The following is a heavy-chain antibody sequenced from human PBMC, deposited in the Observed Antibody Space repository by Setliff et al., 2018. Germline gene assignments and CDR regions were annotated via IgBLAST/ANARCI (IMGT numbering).Heavy chain of an antibody. V-gene: IGHV4-59*08. CDR1: GGSISNFY. CDR2: ISYGGST. CDR3: ARSPSSGAYWNPRPFYSDY. J-gene: IGHJ4*02. Sequence: SETLSLTCSVSGGSISNFYWSWIRQPPGKGLEWIGSISYGGSTTYNPSVKSRVTISLDTSKSHFSLKLDSVTAADTALYYCARSPSSGAYWNPRPFYSDYWARGTLVTVSS. D-gene: IGHD1-26*01.